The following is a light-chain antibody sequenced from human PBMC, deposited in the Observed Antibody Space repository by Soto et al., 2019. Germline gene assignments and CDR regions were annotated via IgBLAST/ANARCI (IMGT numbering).Light chain of an antibody. CDR1: QSITSS. V-gene: IGKV3-15*01. J-gene: IGKJ1*01. CDR3: QQYNSYSRT. CDR2: GAS. Sequence: EIVMTHSPATLSVYPWERATLSCRASQSITSSLAWYQQKPGQAPRLLIYGASTRATGIPARFSGSGSGTEFTLTISSLQSEDFAVYYCQQYNSYSRTFGQGTKVDIK.